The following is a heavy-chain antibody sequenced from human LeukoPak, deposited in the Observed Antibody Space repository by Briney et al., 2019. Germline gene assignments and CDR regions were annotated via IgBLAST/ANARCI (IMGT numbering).Heavy chain of an antibody. CDR1: GYTFTGYY. V-gene: IGHV1-46*01. Sequence: ASVKVSCKASGYTFTGYYMHWVRQAPGQGLEWMGIINPSGGSTSYAQKFQGRVTMTRDTSTSTVYMELSSLRSEDTAVYYCARDGEDIVVVVAATHYFDYWGQGTLVTVSS. D-gene: IGHD2-15*01. CDR3: ARDGEDIVVVVAATHYFDY. CDR2: INPSGGST. J-gene: IGHJ4*02.